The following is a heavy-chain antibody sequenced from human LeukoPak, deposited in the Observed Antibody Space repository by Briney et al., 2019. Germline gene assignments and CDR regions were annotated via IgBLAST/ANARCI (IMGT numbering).Heavy chain of an antibody. CDR3: ARLDSSSWYSDAFDI. CDR2: IYTSGST. J-gene: IGHJ3*02. CDR1: GGSISGYY. D-gene: IGHD6-13*01. V-gene: IGHV4-4*07. Sequence: PSETLSLTCTVSGGSISGYYWSWIRQPAGKGLEWIGRIYTSGSTNYNPSLKSRVTMSVDTSKNQFSLKLSSVTAADTAVYYCARLDSSSWYSDAFDIWGQGTMVTVSS.